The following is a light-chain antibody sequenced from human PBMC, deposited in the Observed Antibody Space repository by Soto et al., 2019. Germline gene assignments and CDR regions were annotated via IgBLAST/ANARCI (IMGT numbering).Light chain of an antibody. Sequence: QSVLTQPASVSGSPGQSITISCTGTSSDVGGYNHVSWYQQHPGKAPKLMIYDVSNRPSGVSNRFSGSKSGNTASLSISGIQTENEADYHCSSYTSRNPRVFGGGTKVTVL. J-gene: IGLJ3*02. CDR2: DVS. V-gene: IGLV2-14*01. CDR1: SSDVGGYNH. CDR3: SSYTSRNPRV.